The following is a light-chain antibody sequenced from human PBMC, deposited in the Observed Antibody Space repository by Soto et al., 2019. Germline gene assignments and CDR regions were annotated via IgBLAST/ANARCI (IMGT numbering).Light chain of an antibody. CDR2: DNN. J-gene: IGLJ2*01. Sequence: QSALTQPPSVSASPGQKVTISCSGSNSNIGNNYVSWYQQFPETAPKLLIYDNNKRPSGIPDRFSGSKSGTSATLGITGLQTGDEADYYCGTWDSSLSAGVFGGGTKVTVL. CDR1: NSNIGNNY. CDR3: GTWDSSLSAGV. V-gene: IGLV1-51*01.